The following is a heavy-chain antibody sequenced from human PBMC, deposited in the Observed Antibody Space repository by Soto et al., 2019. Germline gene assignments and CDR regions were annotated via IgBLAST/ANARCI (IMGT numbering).Heavy chain of an antibody. CDR1: GFTLRNYA. CDR2: ISANDVGT. V-gene: IGHV3-23*01. Sequence: GGSLRLSCEASGFTLRNYAMTWVRQAPGKGLEWVSLISANDVGTYYAESVKTRFTISTDQSRNTVYLQMDSLRADDTAIYYCAKAKNDYNWDNRPPFDYWGQGTLVTVSS. CDR3: AKAKNDYNWDNRPPFDY. J-gene: IGHJ4*02. D-gene: IGHD1-20*01.